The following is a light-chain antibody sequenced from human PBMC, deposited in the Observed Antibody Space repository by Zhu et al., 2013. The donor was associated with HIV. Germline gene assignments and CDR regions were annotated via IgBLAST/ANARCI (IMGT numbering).Light chain of an antibody. J-gene: IGLJ3*02. CDR1: SSDIGAYNF. Sequence: QSALTQPPSASGSPGQSVTISCTGTSSDIGAYNFVSWYQQHPGKAPKLVIYGVSKRPSGVPARFSGSKSGNTASLTVSGLQAEDEADYYCSSYTASSTLNWVFGGGTKLTVL. CDR3: SSYTASSTLNWV. CDR2: GVS. V-gene: IGLV2-8*01.